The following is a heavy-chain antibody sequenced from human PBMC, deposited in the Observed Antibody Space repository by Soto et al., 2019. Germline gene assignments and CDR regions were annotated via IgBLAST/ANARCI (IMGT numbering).Heavy chain of an antibody. CDR2: ISTDGSST. J-gene: IGHJ4*02. Sequence: EVQLVESGGGLVQPGGSLRLSCAATGFTFSTYWIHWGRQGPGKGLVWVSRISTDGSSTTYADSVKGRFTISRDNAKNTLYLQMNSLRAEDTAVYYCARATGSNHPFDYWGQGSLVTVSS. V-gene: IGHV3-74*01. D-gene: IGHD2-2*01. CDR1: GFTFSTYW. CDR3: ARATGSNHPFDY.